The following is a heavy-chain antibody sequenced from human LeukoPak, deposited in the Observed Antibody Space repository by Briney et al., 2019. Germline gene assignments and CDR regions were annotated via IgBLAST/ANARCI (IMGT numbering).Heavy chain of an antibody. Sequence: SSETLSLTCAVYGGSFSGYYWSWIRQPPGKGLEWIGEINHSGSTNYNPSLKSRVTISLDTPKNQFSLKLSSVTAADTAVYYCARATMLDFDYWGQGTLVTVSS. CDR2: INHSGST. CDR3: ARATMLDFDY. D-gene: IGHD2-8*01. J-gene: IGHJ4*02. CDR1: GGSFSGYY. V-gene: IGHV4-34*01.